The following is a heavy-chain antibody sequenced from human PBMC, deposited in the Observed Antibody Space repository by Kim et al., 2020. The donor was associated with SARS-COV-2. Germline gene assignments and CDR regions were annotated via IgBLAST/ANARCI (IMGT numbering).Heavy chain of an antibody. Sequence: SETLSLTCTVSGGSISSSSYYWGWIRQPPGKGLEWIGSIYYSGSTYYNPSLKSRVTISVDTSKNQFSLKLSSVTAADTAVYYCARDEGIAVAGFAFFSWFDPWGQGTLVTVSS. CDR1: GGSISSSSYY. D-gene: IGHD6-19*01. J-gene: IGHJ5*02. CDR2: IYYSGST. CDR3: ARDEGIAVAGFAFFSWFDP. V-gene: IGHV4-39*07.